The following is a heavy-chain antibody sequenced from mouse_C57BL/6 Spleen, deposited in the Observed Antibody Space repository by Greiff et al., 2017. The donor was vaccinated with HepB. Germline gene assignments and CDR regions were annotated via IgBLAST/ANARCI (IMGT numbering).Heavy chain of an antibody. Sequence: VQLQQPGAELVKPGASVKLSCKASGYTFTSYWMHWVKQRPGQGLEWIGMIHPNSGSTNYNEKFKSKATLTVDKSSSTAYMQLSSLTSEDSAVYNCAREDYYYGPYYAMDYWGQGTSVTVSS. CDR2: IHPNSGST. CDR1: GYTFTSYW. V-gene: IGHV1-64*01. CDR3: AREDYYYGPYYAMDY. J-gene: IGHJ4*01. D-gene: IGHD1-1*01.